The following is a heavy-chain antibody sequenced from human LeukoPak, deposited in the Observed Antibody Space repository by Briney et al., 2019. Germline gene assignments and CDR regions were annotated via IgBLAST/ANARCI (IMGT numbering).Heavy chain of an antibody. Sequence: GESLKISCKGSGYSFSSYWIGWVGQMPGKGLEWMGIIYPGAFDTRYSPSFQGQVTISADKSISTAYLQWSSLKASDTAMYYCARSGGSGSYYARYYYYYMDVWGKGTTVTVSS. CDR1: GYSFSSYW. CDR3: ARSGGSGSYYARYYYYYMDV. D-gene: IGHD3-10*01. V-gene: IGHV5-51*01. J-gene: IGHJ6*03. CDR2: IYPGAFDT.